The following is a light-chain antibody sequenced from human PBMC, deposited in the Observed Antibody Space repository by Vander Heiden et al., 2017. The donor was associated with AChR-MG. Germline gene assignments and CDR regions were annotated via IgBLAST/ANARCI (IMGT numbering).Light chain of an antibody. CDR3: QQSDSTLLT. V-gene: IGKV1-39*01. CDR1: QSISSY. Sequence: DIQMTQSPSSLSASVGDRVTITCRASQSISSYLNWYQQKPGKAPKLLIYAASSLQSGVPSRFSGSGSGTDFTLTISSLQPEDFATYYCQQSDSTLLTFGRRTKVDIK. J-gene: IGKJ3*01. CDR2: AAS.